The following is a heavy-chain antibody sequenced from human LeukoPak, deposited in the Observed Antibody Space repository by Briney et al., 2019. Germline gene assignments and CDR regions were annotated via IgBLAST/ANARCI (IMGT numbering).Heavy chain of an antibody. CDR3: ARVPSDVIAAAGIFDY. V-gene: IGHV3-7*01. CDR2: IKQDGSEK. J-gene: IGHJ4*02. Sequence: GGSLRLSCAASGFTFSSYWMSWVRQAPGKGVEWVANIKQDGSEKYYVDSVKGRFTISRDNAKDSLYLEMNSLRAEDTAVYYCARVPSDVIAAAGIFDYWGQGTLVTVSS. D-gene: IGHD6-13*01. CDR1: GFTFSSYW.